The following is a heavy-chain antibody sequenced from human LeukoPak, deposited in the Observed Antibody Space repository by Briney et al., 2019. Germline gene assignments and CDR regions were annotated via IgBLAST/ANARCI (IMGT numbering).Heavy chain of an antibody. CDR2: ISWNSGSI. J-gene: IGHJ4*02. CDR3: AKAPYGSGSYPFDY. CDR1: GFTFDDYA. V-gene: IGHV3-9*01. Sequence: GGSLRLSCAASGFTFDDYAMHWVRQAPGKGLEWVSGISWNSGSIGYADSVKGRFTISRDNAKNSLYLQMNSLRAEDTALYYCAKAPYGSGSYPFDYWGQGTLVTVSS. D-gene: IGHD3-10*01.